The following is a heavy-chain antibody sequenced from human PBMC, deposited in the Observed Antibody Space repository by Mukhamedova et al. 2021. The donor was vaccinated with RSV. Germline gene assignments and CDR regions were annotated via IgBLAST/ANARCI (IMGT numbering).Heavy chain of an antibody. J-gene: IGHJ6*02. CDR3: ARDRAVAGTRYYYGMDV. D-gene: IGHD6-19*01. Sequence: KGRFTISRDNSKNTLYLQMNSLRAEDTAVYYCARDRAVAGTRYYYGMDVWGQGTTVTVSS. V-gene: IGHV3-30*07.